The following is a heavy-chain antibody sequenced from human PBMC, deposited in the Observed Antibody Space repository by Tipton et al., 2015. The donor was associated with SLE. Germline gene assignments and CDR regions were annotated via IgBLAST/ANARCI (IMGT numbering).Heavy chain of an antibody. J-gene: IGHJ3*02. D-gene: IGHD3-22*01. CDR3: ARDRSSGYYGDPPIAFDI. CDR1: GGSISCYY. V-gene: IGHV4-4*07. Sequence: TLSLTCTVSGGSISCYYWSWIPQPAGKGLEWIGRIYTSGSTHYNPSLTSRVTMSVDTSKNQFSLKLSSVTAADTAVYYCARDRSSGYYGDPPIAFDIWGQGTMVTVSS. CDR2: IYTSGST.